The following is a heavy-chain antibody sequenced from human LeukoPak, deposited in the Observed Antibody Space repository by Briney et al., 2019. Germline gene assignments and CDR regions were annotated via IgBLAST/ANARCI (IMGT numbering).Heavy chain of an antibody. CDR1: GGSFSGYY. Sequence: SETLSLTCAVYGGSFSGYYWSWIRQPPGKGLEWIGEINHSGSTNYNPSLKSRVTISVDTSKNQFSLKLSSVTAADTAVYYCARHSSTEGYYFDYWGQGTLVTVSS. CDR2: INHSGST. D-gene: IGHD2-21*02. V-gene: IGHV4-34*01. CDR3: ARHSSTEGYYFDY. J-gene: IGHJ4*02.